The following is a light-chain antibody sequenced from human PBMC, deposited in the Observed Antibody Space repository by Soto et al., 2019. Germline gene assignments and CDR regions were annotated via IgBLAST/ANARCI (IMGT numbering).Light chain of an antibody. CDR2: DVN. CDR1: SRDVGYYTY. V-gene: IGLV2-11*01. Sequence: QSVLTQPRPVSGSPGQSVTISCTGTSRDVGYYTYVSWYQQYPGKAPKLMIFDVNKRPSGVPDRFSGSKSGNTASLTISGLLAEDEADYYCCSYAGSFTWVFGGGTKLTVL. J-gene: IGLJ3*02. CDR3: CSYAGSFTWV.